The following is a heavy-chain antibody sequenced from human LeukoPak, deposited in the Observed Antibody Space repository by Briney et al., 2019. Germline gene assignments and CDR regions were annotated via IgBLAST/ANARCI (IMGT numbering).Heavy chain of an antibody. Sequence: GGSLRLSCAASGFTLSSYSMNWVRQAPGKGLEWVSSISSSSSYIYYADSVKGRFTISRDNAKNSLYLQMNSLRAEDTAVYYCARGKVGALFDYWGQGTLVTVSS. J-gene: IGHJ4*02. D-gene: IGHD1-26*01. CDR1: GFTLSSYS. V-gene: IGHV3-21*01. CDR3: ARGKVGALFDY. CDR2: ISSSSSYI.